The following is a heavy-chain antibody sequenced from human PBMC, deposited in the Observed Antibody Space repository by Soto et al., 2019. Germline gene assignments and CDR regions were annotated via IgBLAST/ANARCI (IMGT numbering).Heavy chain of an antibody. V-gene: IGHV4-39*01. D-gene: IGHD3-22*01. J-gene: IGHJ4*02. CDR2: IYYSGSI. CDR1: GGSIRSTSSY. Sequence: SXTRSLTCSVSGGSIRSTSSYWVWIRQRPGKGLEWIGSIYYSGSIYHNPSLKSRVSTSVDTSKNQFSLKLNSVTAADTALYYCARLLYDRSGYYYFDYWGRGTLVTVSS. CDR3: ARLLYDRSGYYYFDY.